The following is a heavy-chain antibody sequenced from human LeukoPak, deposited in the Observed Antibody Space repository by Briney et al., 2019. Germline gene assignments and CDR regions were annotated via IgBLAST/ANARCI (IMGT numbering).Heavy chain of an antibody. CDR1: GGSISSGGYS. CDR2: IYHSGST. Sequence: SETLSLTCAVSGGSISSGGYSWSWIRQPPGKGLEWIGYIYHSGSTYYNPSLKSRVTISVDRSKNQFSLKLSSVTAADTAVYHCARGGNSGFDYWGQGTLVTVSS. D-gene: IGHD4-23*01. J-gene: IGHJ4*02. CDR3: ARGGNSGFDY. V-gene: IGHV4-30-2*01.